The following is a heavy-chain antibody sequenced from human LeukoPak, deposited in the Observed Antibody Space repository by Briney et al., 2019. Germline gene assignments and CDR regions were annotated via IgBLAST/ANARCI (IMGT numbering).Heavy chain of an antibody. Sequence: ASVKVSCKASGYTFTSYDINWVRQATGQGLEWMGWMNPNSGNTGYAQKFQGRVTMTRNTSISTAYMELSSLRSEDTAVYYCARGRRIVGATAQYYFDYWGQGTRVTVSS. CDR2: MNPNSGNT. CDR3: ARGRRIVGATAQYYFDY. D-gene: IGHD1-26*01. CDR1: GYTFTSYD. V-gene: IGHV1-8*01. J-gene: IGHJ4*02.